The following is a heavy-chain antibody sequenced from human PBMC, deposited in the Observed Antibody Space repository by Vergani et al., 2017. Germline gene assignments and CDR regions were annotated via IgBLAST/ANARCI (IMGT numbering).Heavy chain of an antibody. CDR1: GFTFSTYT. CDR3: VKDAGSYENFFDS. Sequence: EVQLLESGGSFKPAGWSVRLCCAASGFTFSTYTMHWVRQAPGKVLEWVSALTGGGGSTYYADSFKGRFIISRDNSSDTLYLQMNSLRPEDTATYYCVKDAGSYENFFDSWGQGTLVTVSS. CDR2: LTGGGGST. V-gene: IGHV3-23*01. D-gene: IGHD1-26*01. J-gene: IGHJ4*02.